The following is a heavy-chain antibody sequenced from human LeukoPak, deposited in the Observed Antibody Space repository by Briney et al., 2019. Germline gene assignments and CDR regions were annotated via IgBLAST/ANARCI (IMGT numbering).Heavy chain of an antibody. CDR3: ARGGWSGGTTFDY. Sequence: PGGSLRFSCAASGFTFSSYAMHWVRQAPGKGLEWVAVISYDGSNKYYADSVKGRFTISRDNSKNTLYLQMNSLRAEDTAVYYCARGGWSGGTTFDYWGQGTLVTVSS. V-gene: IGHV3-30*04. CDR1: GFTFSSYA. CDR2: ISYDGSNK. D-gene: IGHD2-15*01. J-gene: IGHJ4*02.